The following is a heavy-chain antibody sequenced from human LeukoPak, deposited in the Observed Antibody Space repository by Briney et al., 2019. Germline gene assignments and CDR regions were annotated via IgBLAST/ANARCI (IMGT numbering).Heavy chain of an antibody. Sequence: GGSLRLSCAASGFTFSSYWMTWVRQAPGKGLEWVANINQDGSEKYYLDSVKGQFTISRNNAKNSLFLQMDSLRAEDTAVYYCAREGYTSGWDYWGQGTLVTVSS. D-gene: IGHD6-19*01. J-gene: IGHJ4*02. CDR3: AREGYTSGWDY. CDR2: INQDGSEK. V-gene: IGHV3-7*05. CDR1: GFTFSSYW.